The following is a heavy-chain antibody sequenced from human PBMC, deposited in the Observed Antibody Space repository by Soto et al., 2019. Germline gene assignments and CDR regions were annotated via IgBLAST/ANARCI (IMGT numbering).Heavy chain of an antibody. CDR1: GFTFSSYG. CDR3: ARDLERITIFGVVISGPYYYYGMDV. CDR2: IWYDGSNK. V-gene: IGHV3-33*01. Sequence: GGSLRLSCAASGFTFSSYGMHWVRQAPGKGLEWVAVIWYDGSNKYYADSVKGRFTISRDNSKNTLYLQMTSLRAEDTAVYYCARDLERITIFGVVISGPYYYYGMDVWGQGTTVTVSS. J-gene: IGHJ6*02. D-gene: IGHD3-3*01.